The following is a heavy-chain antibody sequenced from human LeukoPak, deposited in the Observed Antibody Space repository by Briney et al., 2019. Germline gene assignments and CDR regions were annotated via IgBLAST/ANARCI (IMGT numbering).Heavy chain of an antibody. CDR1: GFTFGDYA. CDR3: TRGISGITMIVPRHYYYYGMDV. J-gene: IGHJ6*02. V-gene: IGHV3-49*03. CDR2: IRSKAYGGTT. Sequence: GGSLRLSCTASGFTFGDYAMSWFRQAPGKGLEWVGFIRSKAYGGTTEYAASVKGRFTISRDDSKSIAYLQMNSLKTEDTAVYYCTRGISGITMIVPRHYYYYGMDVWGQGTTVTVSS. D-gene: IGHD3-22*01.